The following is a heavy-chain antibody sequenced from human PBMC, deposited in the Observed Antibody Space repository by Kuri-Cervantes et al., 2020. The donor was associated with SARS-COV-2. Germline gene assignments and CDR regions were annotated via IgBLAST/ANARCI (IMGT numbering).Heavy chain of an antibody. CDR3: AKDRGVGATDDAFDI. J-gene: IGHJ3*02. CDR1: GFTFSSYA. CDR2: TSYDGSNK. V-gene: IGHV3-30*04. D-gene: IGHD1-26*01. Sequence: GGSLRLSCVASGFTFSSYAMHWVRQAPGKGLEWVAVTSYDGSNKYYADSVKGRFTISRDNSKNTLYLQMNSLRAEDTAVYYCAKDRGVGATDDAFDIWGQGTMVTVSS.